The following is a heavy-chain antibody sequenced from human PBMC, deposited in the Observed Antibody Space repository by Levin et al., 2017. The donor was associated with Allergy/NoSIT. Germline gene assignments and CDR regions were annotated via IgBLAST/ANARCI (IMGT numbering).Heavy chain of an antibody. CDR2: IWYDGSNK. D-gene: IGHD3-22*01. V-gene: IGHV3-33*01. Sequence: PGGSLRLSCAASGFTFSSYGMHWVRQAPGKGLEWVAVIWYDGSNKYYADSVKGRFTISRDNSKNTLYLQMNSLRAEDTAVYYCARGGHYYDSSGYYTTLTMDVWGQGTTVTVSS. J-gene: IGHJ6*02. CDR1: GFTFSSYG. CDR3: ARGGHYYDSSGYYTTLTMDV.